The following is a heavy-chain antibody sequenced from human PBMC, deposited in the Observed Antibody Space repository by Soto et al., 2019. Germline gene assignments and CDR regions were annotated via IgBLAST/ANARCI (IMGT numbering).Heavy chain of an antibody. CDR1: GFTFSSYA. CDR2: ISGSGGST. V-gene: IGHV3-23*01. D-gene: IGHD2-2*01. CDR3: AKGDDIVVVPAAHKTFFDY. J-gene: IGHJ4*02. Sequence: GGSLRLSCAASGFTFSSYAMSWVRQAPGKGLEWVSAISGSGGSTYYADSVKGRFTISRDNSKNTLYLQMSSLRAEDTAVYYCAKGDDIVVVPAAHKTFFDYWGQGTLVTVSS.